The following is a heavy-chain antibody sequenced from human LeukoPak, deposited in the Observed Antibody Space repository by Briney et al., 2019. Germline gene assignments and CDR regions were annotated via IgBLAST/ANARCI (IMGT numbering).Heavy chain of an antibody. J-gene: IGHJ3*02. CDR2: TYYRSKWYS. D-gene: IGHD4-17*01. CDR1: RDSVSSKSAA. Sequence: SQTLSLTCAISRDSVSSKSAAWNWITQSPSRGLDCLGRTYYRSKWYSDYAISLKSRISINPDTSKNQFSLHLNSVTPEDTAVYHCARTSGAFTVTDAFGIWGQGTMVTVSS. CDR3: ARTSGAFTVTDAFGI. V-gene: IGHV6-1*01.